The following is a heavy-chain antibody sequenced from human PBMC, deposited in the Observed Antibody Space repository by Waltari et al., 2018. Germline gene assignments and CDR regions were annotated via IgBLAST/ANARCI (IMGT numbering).Heavy chain of an antibody. Sequence: QVQLVQSGAEVKKPGSSVKVSCKASGGTFSSYAISWVRQAPGQGLEWMGRCIPIFGTANYAQKCQGRVTITADKSTSTAYMELSSLRSEDTAVYYCARTLSGLELPYYYYYMDVWGKGTTVTISS. CDR1: GGTFSSYA. V-gene: IGHV1-69*13. D-gene: IGHD1-7*01. CDR3: ARTLSGLELPYYYYYMDV. J-gene: IGHJ6*03. CDR2: CIPIFGTA.